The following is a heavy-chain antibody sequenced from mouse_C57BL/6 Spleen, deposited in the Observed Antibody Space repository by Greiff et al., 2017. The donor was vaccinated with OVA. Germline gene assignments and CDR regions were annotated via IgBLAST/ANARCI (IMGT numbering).Heavy chain of an antibody. CDR2: ISYDGSN. J-gene: IGHJ4*01. CDR1: GYSITSGYY. CDR3: ARLSGDYLYAMDC. V-gene: IGHV3-6*01. D-gene: IGHD2-4*01. Sequence: ESGPGLVKPSQSLSLTCSVTGYSITSGYYWNWIRQFPGNKLEWMGYISYDGSNNYNPSLKNRISITRDTSKNQFFLKLNSVTTEDTATYYCARLSGDYLYAMDCWGQGTSVTVSS.